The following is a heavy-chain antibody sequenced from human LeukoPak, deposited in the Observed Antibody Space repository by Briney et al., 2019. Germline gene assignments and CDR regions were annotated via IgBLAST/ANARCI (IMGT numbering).Heavy chain of an antibody. J-gene: IGHJ4*02. D-gene: IGHD3-16*01. CDR3: ARVWGSGGNYFDY. CDR2: TYNSGTT. CDR1: GDSISSRS. Sequence: SETLSLTCTVSGDSISSRSWSWIRQPPGKELERIGYTYNSGTTNSKPSLKSRATISKDTSKNTFSLDLTSVSAADTAVYYCARVWGSGGNYFDYWGQGILVTVSS. V-gene: IGHV4-59*11.